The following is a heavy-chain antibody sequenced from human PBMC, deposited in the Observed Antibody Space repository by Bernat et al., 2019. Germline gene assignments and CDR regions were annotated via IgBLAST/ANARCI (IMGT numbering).Heavy chain of an antibody. J-gene: IGHJ4*02. CDR2: ISYDGSNK. D-gene: IGHD2-8*02. CDR3: ARDSSGLVDY. V-gene: IGHV3-30*01. CDR1: GFTFSSYA. Sequence: QVQLVESGGGVVQPGRSLRLSCAASGFTFSSYAMHWVRQAPGKGLEWVAVISYDGSNKYYADSVKGRFTISRDNSKNTLYLQMNSLRAEETAVYYCARDSSGLVDYWGQGTLVTVSS.